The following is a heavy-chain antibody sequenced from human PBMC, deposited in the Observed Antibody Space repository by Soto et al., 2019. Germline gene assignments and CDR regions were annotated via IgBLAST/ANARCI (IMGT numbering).Heavy chain of an antibody. CDR3: ARELRAYYDFWSGYPFYYYYGMDV. J-gene: IGHJ6*02. CDR1: GFTITSYS. CDR2: ISSSSSHI. D-gene: IGHD3-3*01. V-gene: IGHV3-21*04. Sequence: LSLSCSASGFTITSYSMNWVRQASGKGLEWVASISSSSSHIYYADSVKGRFTISRDNAKNSLYLQMNSLRAEDTAVYYCARELRAYYDFWSGYPFYYYYGMDVWGQGTTVTVSS.